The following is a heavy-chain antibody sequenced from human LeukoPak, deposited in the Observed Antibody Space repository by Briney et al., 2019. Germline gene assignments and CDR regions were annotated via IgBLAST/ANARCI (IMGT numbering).Heavy chain of an antibody. CDR2: ISSSSSTI. D-gene: IGHD7-27*01. CDR1: GFTFSSYS. Sequence: GGCLRLSCAASGFTFSSYSMNWVRQAPGKGLEWVSYISSSSSTISYADSVKGRFTIARDNANISLYLQMNSLRDEDTAVYYCARDHNWGFDCWGQGILVTVSS. CDR3: ARDHNWGFDC. J-gene: IGHJ4*02. V-gene: IGHV3-48*02.